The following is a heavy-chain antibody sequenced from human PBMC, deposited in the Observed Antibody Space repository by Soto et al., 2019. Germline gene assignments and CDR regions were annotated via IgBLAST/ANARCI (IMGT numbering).Heavy chain of an antibody. CDR3: ARMGDDYGDYESWFDP. CDR1: GGSISSGGYY. J-gene: IGHJ5*02. V-gene: IGHV4-31*03. Sequence: QVQLQESGPGLVKPSQTLSLTCTVSGGSISSGGYYWSWIRQHPGKGLEWIGYIYYSGSTYYNPSLKSRVTIPVDTSKNQFSLKLSSVTAADTAVYYCARMGDDYGDYESWFDPWGQGTLVTVSS. CDR2: IYYSGST. D-gene: IGHD4-17*01.